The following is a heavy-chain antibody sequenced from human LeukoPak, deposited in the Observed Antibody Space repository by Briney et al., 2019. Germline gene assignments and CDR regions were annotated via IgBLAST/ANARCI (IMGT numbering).Heavy chain of an antibody. Sequence: SETLSLTCAVYGGSFSGYYWSWIRQPPGKGLEWIGEINHSGGTNYNPSLKSRVTISVDTSKNQFSLKLSSVTAADTAVYYCARMGYCSSTSCYTWVWFDPWGQGTLVTVSS. CDR2: INHSGGT. J-gene: IGHJ5*02. V-gene: IGHV4-34*01. CDR3: ARMGYCSSTSCYTWVWFDP. D-gene: IGHD2-2*02. CDR1: GGSFSGYY.